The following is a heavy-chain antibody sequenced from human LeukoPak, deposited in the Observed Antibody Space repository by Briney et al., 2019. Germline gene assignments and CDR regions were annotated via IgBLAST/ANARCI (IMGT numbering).Heavy chain of an antibody. CDR2: INHSGST. Sequence: PSETLSLTCAVYGGSFSGYYWSWIRQPPGKGLEWIGEINHSGSTNYNPSLKSRVTISVDTSKNQFSLKLSSVTAADSALYYCARVVQNSGTIGYWGQGTLVTVSS. J-gene: IGHJ4*02. CDR1: GGSFSGYY. D-gene: IGHD3-10*01. V-gene: IGHV4-34*01. CDR3: ARVVQNSGTIGY.